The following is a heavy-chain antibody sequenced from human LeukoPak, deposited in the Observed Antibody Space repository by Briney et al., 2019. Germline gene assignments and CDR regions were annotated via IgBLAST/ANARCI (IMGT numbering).Heavy chain of an antibody. Sequence: SETLSLTCTVSGGSISSYYWSWLRQPPGKGLEWIGYIYYSGSTNYNPSLKSRVTISVDTSKNQFSLKLSSVTAADTAVYYCARNIQQLLAFDIWGQGTMVTVSS. J-gene: IGHJ3*02. D-gene: IGHD6-13*01. CDR1: GGSISSYY. CDR3: ARNIQQLLAFDI. CDR2: IYYSGST. V-gene: IGHV4-59*01.